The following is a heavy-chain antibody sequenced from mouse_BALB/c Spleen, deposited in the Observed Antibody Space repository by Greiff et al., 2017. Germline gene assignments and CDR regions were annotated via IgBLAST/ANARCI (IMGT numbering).Heavy chain of an antibody. D-gene: IGHD1-1*01. CDR2: IYPGDGDT. V-gene: IGHV1-87*01. CDR1: GYTFTSYW. J-gene: IGHJ3*01. CDR3: ARNYGSSYVGFAY. Sequence: QVHVKQSGAELARPGASVKLSCKASGYTFTSYWMQWVKQRPGQGLEWIGTIYPGDGDTRYTQKFKGKATLTADKSSSTAYMQLSSLASEDSAVYYCARNYGSSYVGFAYWGQGTLVTVSA.